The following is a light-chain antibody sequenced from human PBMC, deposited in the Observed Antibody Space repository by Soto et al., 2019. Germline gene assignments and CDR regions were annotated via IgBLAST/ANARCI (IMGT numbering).Light chain of an antibody. J-gene: IGLJ1*01. CDR1: SSDVGGYNY. CDR3: SSYTSSSTIYV. V-gene: IGLV2-14*01. Sequence: QSALTQPASVSGSPGQSITISCTGTSSDVGGYNYVCWYKQHPGKAPQLMIYEVTNRPSGVSDRFSGSKSGNTASLTISGLQAEDEADYYCSSYTSSSTIYVSGTGTKVTV. CDR2: EVT.